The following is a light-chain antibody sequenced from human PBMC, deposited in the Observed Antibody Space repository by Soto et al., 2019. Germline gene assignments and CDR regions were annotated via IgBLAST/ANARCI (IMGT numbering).Light chain of an antibody. CDR2: AAS. Sequence: DIKMTQSPSSLAAGEGDRVGSTCRASQSISSYLNWYQQKPGKAPKLLIYAASSLQSGVPSRFSGSGSGTDFTLTISSLQPEDFATYYCQQSYSTPSITFGQGTRLEIK. CDR1: QSISSY. V-gene: IGKV1-39*01. CDR3: QQSYSTPSIT. J-gene: IGKJ5*01.